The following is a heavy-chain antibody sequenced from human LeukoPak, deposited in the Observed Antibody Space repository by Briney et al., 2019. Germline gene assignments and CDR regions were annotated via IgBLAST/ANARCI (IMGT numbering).Heavy chain of an antibody. D-gene: IGHD3-16*01. CDR1: GFTVSGTH. J-gene: IGHJ4*02. V-gene: IGHV3-53*01. Sequence: PGGSLRLSCAASGFTVSGTHMSWVRQAPGKGLEWVSAIYTGGTTYYSDSVEGRFTISRDNSKNTLYLLMNSLRAEDTAVYYCAGDQATSGGGLDSWGQGTLVTVSS. CDR3: AGDQATSGGGLDS. CDR2: IYTGGTT.